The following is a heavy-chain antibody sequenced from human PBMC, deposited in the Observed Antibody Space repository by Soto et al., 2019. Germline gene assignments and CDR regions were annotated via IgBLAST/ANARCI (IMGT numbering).Heavy chain of an antibody. CDR3: ARYLIVYDYIWGSYRYFDY. D-gene: IGHD3-16*02. V-gene: IGHV3-7*01. Sequence: EVQLVESGGGLVQPGWSLRLSCAASGFTFSSYWMSLVRQAPGKGLEWVANIKQDGSENYYVDSVKGRFTISRDNAKNSLYLQMNCLRAEDMAVYYCARYLIVYDYIWGSYRYFDYWGQGTLVTVSS. CDR1: GFTFSSYW. CDR2: IKQDGSEN. J-gene: IGHJ4*02.